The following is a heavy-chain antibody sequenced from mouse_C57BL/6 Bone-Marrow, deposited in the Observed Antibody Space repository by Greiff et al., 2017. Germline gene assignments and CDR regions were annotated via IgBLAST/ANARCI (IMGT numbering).Heavy chain of an antibody. V-gene: IGHV5-9-1*02. D-gene: IGHD1-1*01. Sequence: EVMLVESGEGLVKPGGSLKLSCAASGFTFSSYAMSWVRQTPEKRLEWVAYISSGGDYIYYADTVKGRFTISRDNARNTLYLQMSSLKSEDTAMYYCTRDGSNYYAMDYWGQGTSVTVSS. CDR1: GFTFSSYA. CDR3: TRDGSNYYAMDY. CDR2: ISSGGDYI. J-gene: IGHJ4*01.